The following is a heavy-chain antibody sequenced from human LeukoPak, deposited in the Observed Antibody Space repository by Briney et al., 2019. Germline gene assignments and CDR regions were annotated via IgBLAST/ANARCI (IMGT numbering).Heavy chain of an antibody. CDR2: MKPNSGDT. V-gene: IGHV1-8*01. J-gene: IGHJ5*01. CDR1: GYNFTTYE. Sequence: ASVKVSCKASGYNFTTYEINWVRQVPGQGLEWMGWMKPNSGDTGYAQGFEGRITMTVNTSMSTAYLELNSLRSEDTAVYYCARQYFRIWSGLYTYSWFDPWGQGTLVTVSS. D-gene: IGHD3-3*01. CDR3: ARQYFRIWSGLYTYSWFDP.